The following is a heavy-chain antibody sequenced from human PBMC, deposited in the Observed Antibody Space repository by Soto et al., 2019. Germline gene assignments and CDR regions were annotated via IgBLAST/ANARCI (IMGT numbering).Heavy chain of an antibody. CDR1: GGSISSSSYY. J-gene: IGHJ4*02. Sequence: SETLSLTCTVSGGSISSSSYYWGWIRQPPGKGLEWIGSIYYSGSTYYNPSLKSRVTISVDTSKNQFSLKLSSVTAADTAVYYCARLPYGDWSIYFDYWGQGTLVTVSS. D-gene: IGHD4-17*01. V-gene: IGHV4-39*01. CDR3: ARLPYGDWSIYFDY. CDR2: IYYSGST.